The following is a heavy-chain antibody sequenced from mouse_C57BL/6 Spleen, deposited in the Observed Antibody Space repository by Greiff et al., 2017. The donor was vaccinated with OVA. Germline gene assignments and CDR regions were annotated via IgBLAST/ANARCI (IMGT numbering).Heavy chain of an antibody. CDR2: IYPGSGNT. V-gene: IGHV1-66*01. D-gene: IGHD2-4*01. Sequence: QVQLKQSGPELVKPGASVKISCKASGYSFTSYYIHWVKQRPGQGLEWIGWIYPGSGNTKYNEKFKGKATLTADTSSSTAYMQLSSLTSEDSAVYYCARGDYDVSMDYWGQGTSVTVSS. CDR1: GYSFTSYY. CDR3: ARGDYDVSMDY. J-gene: IGHJ4*01.